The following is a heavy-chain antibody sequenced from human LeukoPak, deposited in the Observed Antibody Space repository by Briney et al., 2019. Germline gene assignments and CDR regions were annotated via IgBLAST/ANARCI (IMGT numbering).Heavy chain of an antibody. CDR3: ARDPTHKMYSSSWYIWFDP. Sequence: GGSLRLSCAASGFTFSDYYMSWIRQAPGKGLEWVSYISSSGSTIYYADSVKGRFTISRDNAKNSLYLQMNSLRAEDTAVYYCARDPTHKMYSSSWYIWFDPWGQGTLVTASS. CDR1: GFTFSDYY. V-gene: IGHV3-11*04. CDR2: ISSSGSTI. J-gene: IGHJ5*02. D-gene: IGHD6-13*01.